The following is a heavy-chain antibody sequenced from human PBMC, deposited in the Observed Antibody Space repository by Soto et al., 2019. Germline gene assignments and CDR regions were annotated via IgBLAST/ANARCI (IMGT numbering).Heavy chain of an antibody. J-gene: IGHJ3*02. D-gene: IGHD1-7*01. CDR1: GYTFTVYY. V-gene: IGHV1-2*04. CDR3: ARSTGTTPHAFDI. Sequence: ASVKVCCKASGYTFTVYYRQWVRQANGQGLEWMGWINPNSGGTNYAQKFQGWVTMTRDTSISTAYMELSRLRSDDTAVYYCARSTGTTPHAFDIWGQGTMVTVSS. CDR2: INPNSGGT.